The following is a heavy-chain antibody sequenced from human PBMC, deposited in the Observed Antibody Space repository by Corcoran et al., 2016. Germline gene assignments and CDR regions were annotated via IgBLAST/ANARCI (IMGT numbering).Heavy chain of an antibody. CDR2: IYSGGST. J-gene: IGHJ3*02. Sequence: EVQLVESGGGLIQPGGSLRLSCAASGFTVSSNYMSWVRQAPGKGLEWVSVIYSGGSTYYADSVKGRFTISRDNSKNTLYLQMNSLRAEDTAVYYCARDYSRDFGRAFDIWGQGTMVTVSS. D-gene: IGHD3-9*01. V-gene: IGHV3-53*01. CDR1: GFTVSSNY. CDR3: ARDYSRDFGRAFDI.